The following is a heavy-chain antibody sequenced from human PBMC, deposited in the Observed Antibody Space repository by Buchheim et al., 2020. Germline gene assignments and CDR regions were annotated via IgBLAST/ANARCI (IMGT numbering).Heavy chain of an antibody. CDR2: ISYDGSNK. CDR1: GFTFSSYA. Sequence: QVQLVESGGGVVQPGRSLRLSCAASGFTFSSYAMHWVRQAPGKGLEWVAVISYDGSNKYYAESVKGRFTISRDNSKNTLYLQMNSLRAEDTAVYYCARDLGLRFLEWLLADLVYGMDVWGQGTT. D-gene: IGHD3-3*01. CDR3: ARDLGLRFLEWLLADLVYGMDV. V-gene: IGHV3-30*04. J-gene: IGHJ6*02.